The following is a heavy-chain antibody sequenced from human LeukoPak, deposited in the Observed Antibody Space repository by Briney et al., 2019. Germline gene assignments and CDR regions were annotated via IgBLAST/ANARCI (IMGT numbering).Heavy chain of an antibody. CDR1: GYTFTAYY. J-gene: IGHJ4*02. CDR2: INPGNTYT. Sequence: ASVKVSCKASGYTFTAYYMHWVRQAPGQGLEWLGYINPGNTYTTYAQKFQGRATLTRDTSTSTAYMELSRLRSDDTAVYYCARCSAGDKAYPGDFWGQGTLVTVSS. CDR3: ARCSAGDKAYPGDF. D-gene: IGHD6-13*01. V-gene: IGHV1-2*02.